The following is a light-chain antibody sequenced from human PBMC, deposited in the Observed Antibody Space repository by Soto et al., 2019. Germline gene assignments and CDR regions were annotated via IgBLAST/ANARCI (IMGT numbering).Light chain of an antibody. J-gene: IGKJ2*01. CDR2: AAS. CDR1: QSISSY. V-gene: IGKV1-39*01. CDR3: QQSYSTPMYT. Sequence: DIQMTQSPSSLSASVGDRVTITCRASQSISSYLNWYQQKPGKAPKLLIYAASSLQSGVPSRFSGSGSRTDFTLTISSLQHEDFATYYCQQSYSTPMYTFGQGTKLEIK.